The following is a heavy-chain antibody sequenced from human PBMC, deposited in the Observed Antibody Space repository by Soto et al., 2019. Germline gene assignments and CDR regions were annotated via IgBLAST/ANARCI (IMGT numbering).Heavy chain of an antibody. J-gene: IGHJ5*02. V-gene: IGHV6-1*01. D-gene: IGHD6-13*01. CDR1: GDSVSSNRAA. CDR3: ARYSVLAAAGGWFDP. Sequence: KQSQTLSLTCAISGDSVSSNRAAWNWIRQSPSRGLGWLGRTYYRSKWYNDYAVSVKSRITINPDTSKNQFSLQLNSVTPEDTAVYYCARYSVLAAAGGWFDPWGQGTLVTVSS. CDR2: TYYRSKWYN.